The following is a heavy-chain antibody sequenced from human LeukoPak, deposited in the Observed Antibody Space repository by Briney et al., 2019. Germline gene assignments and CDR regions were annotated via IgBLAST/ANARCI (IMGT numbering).Heavy chain of an antibody. CDR2: ISGSGGST. CDR1: GFTFSSYA. V-gene: IGHV3-23*01. J-gene: IGHJ1*01. CDR3: AKRGAYDFWSGYTEVEYFQH. Sequence: GGSLRLSCAASGFTFSSYAMSWVRQAPGKGLEWVSAISGSGGSTYYADSVKGRFTISRDNSKNTLYLQMNSLRAEDTALYYRAKRGAYDFWSGYTEVEYFQHWGQGTLVTVSS. D-gene: IGHD3-3*01.